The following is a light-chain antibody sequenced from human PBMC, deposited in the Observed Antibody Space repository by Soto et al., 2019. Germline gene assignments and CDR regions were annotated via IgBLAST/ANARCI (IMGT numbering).Light chain of an antibody. CDR2: VVS. J-gene: IGKJ4*01. CDR1: RSVSNY. V-gene: IGKV1-39*01. Sequence: DIQMTPYPSSLSASVGDRFTITFLASRSVSNYLSWYQQKPGKAPKLLIYVVSSLQSGVPSRFSGSGSGTEFTLTISSLQSEDFAVYYCQQYYNWPLTFGGGTKVDIK. CDR3: QQYYNWPLT.